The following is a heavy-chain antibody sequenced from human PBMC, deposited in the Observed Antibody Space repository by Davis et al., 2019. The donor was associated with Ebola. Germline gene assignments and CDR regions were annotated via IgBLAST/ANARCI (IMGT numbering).Heavy chain of an antibody. CDR1: GFTFSSYA. V-gene: IGHV3-23*01. D-gene: IGHD3-3*01. J-gene: IGHJ6*04. Sequence: GGSLRLSCAASGFTFSSYAMSWVRQAPGKGLEWVSAISGSGSSTYYADSVKGRFTIARDNSKNTLYLQMNSLRAEDTAVYYCAKSGLSFGVVKYHYGMDVWGKGTTVTVSS. CDR3: AKSGLSFGVVKYHYGMDV. CDR2: ISGSGSST.